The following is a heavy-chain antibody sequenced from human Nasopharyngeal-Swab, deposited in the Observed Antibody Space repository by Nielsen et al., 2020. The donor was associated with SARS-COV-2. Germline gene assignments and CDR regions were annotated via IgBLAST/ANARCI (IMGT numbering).Heavy chain of an antibody. CDR1: GGSISSFY. CDR2: FSNGETT. J-gene: IGHJ4*02. V-gene: IGHV4-59*12. D-gene: IGHD1-26*01. CDR3: ARSNSGSYYGFDK. Sequence: SETLSLTCSVSGGSISSFYWSWIRQPPGSGLEWMGYFSNGETTIYNPSLKSRVTISVDTSNNQFSLKMTSVRAADTAVYYCARSNSGSYYGFDKWGPGTLVTVSS.